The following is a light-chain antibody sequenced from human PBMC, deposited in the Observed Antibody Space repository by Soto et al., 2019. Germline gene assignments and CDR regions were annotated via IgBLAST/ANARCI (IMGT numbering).Light chain of an antibody. Sequence: DIQMTQSPSTVSASVGDRVTITCRASQSISRWLAWYQQKPGKAPNLLIYDASSLESRVPSRFSGSGSGTEFTLTINSLQPEDFATYYCQQYKSYFPWTFGQGTKVEIK. CDR1: QSISRW. V-gene: IGKV1-5*01. J-gene: IGKJ1*01. CDR2: DAS. CDR3: QQYKSYFPWT.